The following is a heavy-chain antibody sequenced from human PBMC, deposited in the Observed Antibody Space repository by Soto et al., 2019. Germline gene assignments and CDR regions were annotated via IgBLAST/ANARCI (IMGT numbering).Heavy chain of an antibody. CDR1: VFTFISYW. CDR2: INSDGSST. Sequence: GWSLRLSCASSVFTFISYWMHWVRQAPGKGLVWVSRINSDGSSTSYADSVKGRFTISRDNAKNTLYLQMNSLRAEDTAVYYCARGEVVIGYWGQGTLVTVSS. CDR3: ARGEVVIGY. V-gene: IGHV3-74*01. J-gene: IGHJ4*02. D-gene: IGHD3-22*01.